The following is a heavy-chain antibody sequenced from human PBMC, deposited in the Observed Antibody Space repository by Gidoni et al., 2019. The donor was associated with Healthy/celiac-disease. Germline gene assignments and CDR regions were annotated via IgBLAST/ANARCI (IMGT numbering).Heavy chain of an antibody. CDR3: ARHVRGDIAVATRYYYYGMDV. Sequence: EVQLVQSGAEVKKPGESLRISCKGSGYSLTSYWISWVRQMPGKGLEWMGRIDPSDSYTNDSPSFQGHVTISADKSISTVYLQWSSLKASDTAMYYCARHVRGDIAVATRYYYYGMDVWGQGTTVTVSS. D-gene: IGHD6-19*01. V-gene: IGHV5-10-1*03. CDR2: IDPSDSYT. J-gene: IGHJ6*02. CDR1: GYSLTSYW.